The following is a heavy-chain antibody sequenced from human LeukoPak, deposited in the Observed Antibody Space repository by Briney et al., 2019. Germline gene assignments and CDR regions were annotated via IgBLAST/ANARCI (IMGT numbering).Heavy chain of an antibody. J-gene: IGHJ6*02. CDR3: ASGRQDFLELFPSYGMDV. CDR2: ISSSSSYI. CDR1: GFTFSSYS. D-gene: IGHD3-3*01. Sequence: GGSLRLSCAASGFTFSSYSMNWVRQAPGKGLEWVSSISSSSSYIYYADSVKGRFTISRDNAKNSLYLQMNSLRAEDTAVYYCASGRQDFLELFPSYGMDVWGQGTTVTVSS. V-gene: IGHV3-21*01.